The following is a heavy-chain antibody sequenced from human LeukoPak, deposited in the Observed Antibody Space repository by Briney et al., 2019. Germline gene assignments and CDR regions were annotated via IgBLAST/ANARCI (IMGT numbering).Heavy chain of an antibody. CDR1: GGSISSGDYY. J-gene: IGHJ5*02. V-gene: IGHV4-39*01. D-gene: IGHD3-3*01. CDR3: ARQKRFLEWFPYWFDP. Sequence: SSETLSLTCTVSGGSISSGDYYWSWIRQPPGKGLEWIGYIYYSGSTYYNPSLKSRVTISVDTSKNQFSLKLSSVTAADTAVYYCARQKRFLEWFPYWFDPWGQGTLVTVSS. CDR2: IYYSGST.